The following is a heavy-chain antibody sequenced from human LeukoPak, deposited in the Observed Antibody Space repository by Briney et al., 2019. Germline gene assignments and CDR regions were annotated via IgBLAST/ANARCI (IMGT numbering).Heavy chain of an antibody. CDR2: ISGSGDST. D-gene: IGHD6-13*01. J-gene: IGHJ4*02. CDR3: AKTRPLDSSSWSHGDY. Sequence: GGSLRLSCAASGFTFSSYAVSWVRQAPGKGLEWVSAISGSGDSTYYGDSVKGRLTISRDNSKNTLYLQMNSLRAEDTAVYYCAKTRPLDSSSWSHGDYWGQGTLVTVSS. CDR1: GFTFSSYA. V-gene: IGHV3-23*01.